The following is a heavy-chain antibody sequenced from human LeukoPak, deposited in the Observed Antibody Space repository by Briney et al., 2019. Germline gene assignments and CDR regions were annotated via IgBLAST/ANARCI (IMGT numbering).Heavy chain of an antibody. D-gene: IGHD3-3*01. CDR1: GFTFSSYS. J-gene: IGHJ6*03. CDR3: ARNGYDFRNYNYYYMDV. Sequence: GGSLRLSCAASGFTFSSYSMNWVRQAPGKGLEWVSYISSSSSTIYYADSVKGRFTISRDNAKNTLYLQMNSLRAEDTAVYKCARNGYDFRNYNYYYMDVWGKGTTVTVSS. V-gene: IGHV3-48*04. CDR2: ISSSSSTI.